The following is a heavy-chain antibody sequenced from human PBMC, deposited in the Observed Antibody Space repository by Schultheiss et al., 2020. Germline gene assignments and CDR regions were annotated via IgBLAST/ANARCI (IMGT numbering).Heavy chain of an antibody. CDR3: ARDHSSSWYTKYDY. CDR2: INWNGGST. CDR1: GFTFDDYG. V-gene: IGHV3-20*04. Sequence: GGSLRLSCAASGFTFDDYGMSWVRQAPGKGLEWVSGINWNGGSTGYADSVKGRFTISRDNAKNSLYLQMNSLRAEDTALYYCARDHSSSWYTKYDYWGQGTLVSVAS. D-gene: IGHD6-13*01. J-gene: IGHJ4*02.